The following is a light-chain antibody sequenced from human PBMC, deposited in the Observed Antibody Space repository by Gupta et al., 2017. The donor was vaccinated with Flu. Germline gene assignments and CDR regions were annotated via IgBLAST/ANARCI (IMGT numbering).Light chain of an antibody. V-gene: IGKV2-30*01. CDR1: QSLVFSDGNTY. J-gene: IGKJ1*01. Sequence: DVVLTQSPLSLSVTLGQPASISCRSSQSLVFSDGNTYLNWFQQRPGQSPRRLIHNISKRDSGVPDRFSGSGSGTDFTLTISRVEAEDVWVYYCMQGRQWLWTFGQGTKVEIK. CDR2: NIS. CDR3: MQGRQWLWT.